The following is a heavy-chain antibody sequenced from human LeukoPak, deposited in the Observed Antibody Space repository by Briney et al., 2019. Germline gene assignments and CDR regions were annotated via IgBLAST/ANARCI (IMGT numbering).Heavy chain of an antibody. Sequence: ASVKVSCKASGYTFTSYGISWVRQAPGQGLEWMGWISAYNGNTNYAQKLQGRVTMTTDTSTSTAYMELRSLRSDDTAVYYCARDPFPRSVLAVYAEPNWFDPWGQGTLVTVSS. CDR3: ARDPFPRSVLAVYAEPNWFDP. V-gene: IGHV1-18*01. CDR1: GYTFTSYG. D-gene: IGHD2-8*02. CDR2: ISAYNGNT. J-gene: IGHJ5*02.